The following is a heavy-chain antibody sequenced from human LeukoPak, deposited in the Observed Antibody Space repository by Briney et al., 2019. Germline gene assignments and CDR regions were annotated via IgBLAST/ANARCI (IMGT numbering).Heavy chain of an antibody. V-gene: IGHV1-2*02. D-gene: IGHD1-26*01. CDR1: GYTFTGYY. CDR3: ATTIVGVAHIYY. Sequence: ASVKVSCKASGYTFTGYYMHWVRQAPGQGLEWMGWINPNSGGTNYAQKFQGRVTMTRDTSISTAYMELSRLRSEDTAVYFCATTIVGVAHIYYWGQGTLVSVSS. J-gene: IGHJ4*02. CDR2: INPNSGGT.